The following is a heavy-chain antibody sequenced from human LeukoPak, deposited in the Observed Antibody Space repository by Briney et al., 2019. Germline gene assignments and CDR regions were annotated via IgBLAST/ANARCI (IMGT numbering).Heavy chain of an antibody. CDR3: ARESSVVRGVITDFDY. J-gene: IGHJ4*02. CDR2: IRSSGSTI. CDR1: GFTFSDYY. D-gene: IGHD3-10*01. Sequence: PGGSLRLSCAASGFTFSDYYMSWIRQAPGKGLEWVSYIRSSGSTIYYADSVKGRFTISRDNAKNSLYLQMNSLRAEDTAVYYCARESSVVRGVITDFDYWGQGTLVTVSS. V-gene: IGHV3-11*01.